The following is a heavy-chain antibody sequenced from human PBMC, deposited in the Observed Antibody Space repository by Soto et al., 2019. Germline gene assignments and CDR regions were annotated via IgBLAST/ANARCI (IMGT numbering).Heavy chain of an antibody. CDR1: GFTISSYW. CDR2: IKQDGSEK. Sequence: GRPLRLSCAASGFTISSYWMSWVSQAPGKGLEWVANIKQDGSEKYYVDSVKGRFTISRDNAKNSLYLQMNSLRAEDTAVYYCARAGGRYDTAAYYFDYWGQGTLVTVSS. CDR3: ARAGGRYDTAAYYFDY. V-gene: IGHV3-7*05. D-gene: IGHD5-12*01. J-gene: IGHJ4*02.